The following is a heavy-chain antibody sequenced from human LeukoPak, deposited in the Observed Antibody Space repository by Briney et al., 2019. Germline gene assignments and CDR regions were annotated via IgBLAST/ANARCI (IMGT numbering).Heavy chain of an antibody. J-gene: IGHJ4*02. D-gene: IGHD1-1*01. Sequence: GESLQISCQCSGFTFTNHWIGWVRQMPGKGLEWMGIIHPGESDTIYSPPFQGQVIISADRSVSTPYLQWTSLKAPDTAMYFCARGDRTSTHFDFWGQGTLVTVSS. CDR2: IHPGESDT. CDR1: GFTFTNHW. V-gene: IGHV5-51*01. CDR3: ARGDRTSTHFDF.